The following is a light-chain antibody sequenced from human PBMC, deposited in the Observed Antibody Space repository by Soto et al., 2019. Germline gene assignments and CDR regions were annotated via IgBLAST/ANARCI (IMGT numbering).Light chain of an antibody. CDR3: QQYNNWPGFT. J-gene: IGKJ3*01. CDR1: QTVRNNY. V-gene: IGKV3D-20*02. Sequence: EFVLTQSPGTLSLSPGERATLSCRASQTVRNNYLAWYQQKPGQAPRLLIYDASSRATGIPDRFSGGGSGTEFTLTISSLQSEDFAVYYCQQYNNWPGFTFGPGTKVDIK. CDR2: DAS.